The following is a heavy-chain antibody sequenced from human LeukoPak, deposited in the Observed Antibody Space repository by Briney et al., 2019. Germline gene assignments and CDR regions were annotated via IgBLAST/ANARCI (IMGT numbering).Heavy chain of an antibody. CDR1: GFTFSSYS. V-gene: IGHV3-48*01. D-gene: IGHD3-22*01. J-gene: IGHJ5*02. CDR2: ISSSSSTI. Sequence: QSGGSLRLSCAASGFTFSSYSMNWVRQAPGKGLEWVSYISSSSSTIYYADSVKGRFTISRDNSKNTLYLQMNSLRAEDTAVYYCASPGGPNYYDSSGYYHLDNNWFDPWGQGTLVTVSS. CDR3: ASPGGPNYYDSSGYYHLDNNWFDP.